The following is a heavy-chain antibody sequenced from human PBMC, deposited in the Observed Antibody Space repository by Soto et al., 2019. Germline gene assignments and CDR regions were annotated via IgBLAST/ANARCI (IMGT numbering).Heavy chain of an antibody. CDR1: GGTFSSYA. Sequence: SEKVSCKASGGTFSSYAISWVRQAPGQGLEWMGGIIPIFGTANYAQKFQGRVTITADESTSTAYMELSSLRSEDTAVYYCARPYSSSPGWFDPWGQGTLVTVSS. V-gene: IGHV1-69*13. CDR3: ARPYSSSPGWFDP. CDR2: IIPIFGTA. D-gene: IGHD6-6*01. J-gene: IGHJ5*02.